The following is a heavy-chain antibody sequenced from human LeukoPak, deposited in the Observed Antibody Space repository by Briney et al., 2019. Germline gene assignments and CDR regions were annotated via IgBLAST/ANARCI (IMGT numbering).Heavy chain of an antibody. CDR3: ARHGHHGNYDF. Sequence: SETLSLTCTVSGXSVSSATYYWAWVRQPPGKGLEWIGSIYYSGSTYYNPSLKSPVTISVDTSKNQFSLKLSSVTAADTAVYHCARHGHHGNYDFWGQGTLVTVSS. J-gene: IGHJ4*02. CDR1: GXSVSSATYY. D-gene: IGHD4-11*01. V-gene: IGHV4-39*01. CDR2: IYYSGST.